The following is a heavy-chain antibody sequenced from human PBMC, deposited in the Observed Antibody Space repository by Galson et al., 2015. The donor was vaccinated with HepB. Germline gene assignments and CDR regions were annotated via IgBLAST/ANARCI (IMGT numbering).Heavy chain of an antibody. CDR2: VSGSGGTT. CDR1: GFSFSSYA. J-gene: IGHJ3*02. CDR3: AKDVIQQLAGVFDT. Sequence: SLRLSCAGSGFSFSSYAISWVRQAPGKGLEWVSEVSGSGGTTYYADSVKGRFTISRDNSKKKLFLQMNSLRVEDTAVYYCAKDVIQQLAGVFDTWGQGTMVTVSS. V-gene: IGHV3-23*01. D-gene: IGHD6-6*01.